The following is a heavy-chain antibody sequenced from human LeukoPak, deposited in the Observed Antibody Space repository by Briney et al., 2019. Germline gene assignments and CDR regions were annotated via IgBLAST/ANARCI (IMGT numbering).Heavy chain of an antibody. CDR3: AKNRATGMAFYDY. D-gene: IGHD5-18*01. V-gene: IGHV3-23*01. J-gene: IGHJ4*02. CDR1: GFAFSTYA. Sequence: GGPLRLSCAASGFAFSTYAMTWVRQAPGKGLEWLSAISGDGVYIYYSESVKGRFTNSRDNSKSTLYLQMSNLRAEDTAVYYCAKNRATGMAFYDYWGQGIQVTISS. CDR2: ISGDGVYI.